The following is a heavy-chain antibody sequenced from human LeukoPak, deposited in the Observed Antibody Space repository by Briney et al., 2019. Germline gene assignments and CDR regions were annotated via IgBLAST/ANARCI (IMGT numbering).Heavy chain of an antibody. V-gene: IGHV3-23*01. Sequence: PGGSLRLSCAASGFTFSSYAMSWLRQAPGKGLEWVSAISGSGGSTYYADSVKGRFAISRDNSKNTLYLQMNSLRAEDTAVYYCAKDKYSSSSGWFDPWGQGTLVTVSS. J-gene: IGHJ5*02. CDR2: ISGSGGST. D-gene: IGHD6-6*01. CDR1: GFTFSSYA. CDR3: AKDKYSSSSGWFDP.